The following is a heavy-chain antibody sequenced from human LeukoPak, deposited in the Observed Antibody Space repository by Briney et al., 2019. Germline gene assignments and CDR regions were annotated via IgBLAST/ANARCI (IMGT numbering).Heavy chain of an antibody. Sequence: GGSLRLSCAASGFTFSSYAMSWVRQAPGKGLEWVSVISGSGGTTYYADSVKGRFTISRDNAKNSLYLQMNRLRAEDTALYYCAKEDTAMVASDYWGQGTLVTVSS. J-gene: IGHJ4*02. CDR3: AKEDTAMVASDY. CDR1: GFTFSSYA. V-gene: IGHV3-23*01. D-gene: IGHD5-18*01. CDR2: ISGSGGTT.